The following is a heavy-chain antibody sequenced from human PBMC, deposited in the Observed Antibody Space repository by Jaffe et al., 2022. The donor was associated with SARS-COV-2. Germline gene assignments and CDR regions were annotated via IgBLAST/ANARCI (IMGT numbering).Heavy chain of an antibody. J-gene: IGHJ6*02. CDR2: ISYDGSNK. CDR3: ARDPFSIQLGYYYYYGMDV. CDR1: GFTFSSYA. Sequence: QVQLVESGGGVVQPGRSLRLSCAASGFTFSSYAMHWVRQAPGKGLEWVAVISYDGSNKYYADSVKGRFTISRDNSKNTLYLQMNSLRAEDTAVYYCARDPFSIQLGYYYYYGMDVWGQGTTVTVSS. V-gene: IGHV3-30-3*01. D-gene: IGHD5-18*01.